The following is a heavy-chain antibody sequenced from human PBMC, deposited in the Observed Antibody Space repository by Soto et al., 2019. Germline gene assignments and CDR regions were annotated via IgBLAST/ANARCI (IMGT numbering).Heavy chain of an antibody. Sequence: SGPTLVNPTETLTLTCTFSGFSLSSGVGVGWVRQPPGKALEWLAVIYWDDDKRYSPSLKSRLTITKDTSKNLVVLTMTNMDPVDTATYYCAHLAQQLNDYWGQGTLVTVSS. V-gene: IGHV2-5*02. CDR3: AHLAQQLNDY. CDR2: IYWDDDK. D-gene: IGHD6-13*01. J-gene: IGHJ4*02. CDR1: GFSLSSGVG.